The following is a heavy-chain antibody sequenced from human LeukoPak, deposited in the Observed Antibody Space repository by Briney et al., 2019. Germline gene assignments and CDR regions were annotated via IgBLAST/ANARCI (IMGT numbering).Heavy chain of an antibody. CDR2: INHSGST. CDR1: GGSFSGYY. D-gene: IGHD6-13*01. J-gene: IGHJ6*03. Sequence: SETLSLTCAVYGGSFSGYYWSWIRQPPGKGLEWIGEINHSGSTNYNPSLKSRVTISVDTSKNQFSLKLSSVTAADSAVYYCARGGLIAAAGPHYYYYMDVWGKGTTVTVPS. V-gene: IGHV4-34*01. CDR3: ARGGLIAAAGPHYYYYMDV.